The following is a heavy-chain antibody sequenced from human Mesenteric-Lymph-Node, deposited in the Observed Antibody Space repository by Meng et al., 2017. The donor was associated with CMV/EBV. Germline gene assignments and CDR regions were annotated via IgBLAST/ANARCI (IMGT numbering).Heavy chain of an antibody. D-gene: IGHD7-27*01. V-gene: IGHV3-7*01. CDR3: VREGAAWGYYFDF. Sequence: LSLTCAASGFTFSSIWMGWVRQALGKGLEWVANLNQDGSEKHYVDSVQGRFTISRDNTKNSLYLQMNSLRVEDTAVFYCVREGAAWGYYFDFWGQGALVTVSS. CDR1: GFTFSSIW. J-gene: IGHJ4*02. CDR2: LNQDGSEK.